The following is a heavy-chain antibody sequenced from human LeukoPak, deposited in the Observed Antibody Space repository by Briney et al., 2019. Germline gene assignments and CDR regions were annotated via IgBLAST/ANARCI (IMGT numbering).Heavy chain of an antibody. J-gene: IGHJ4*02. D-gene: IGHD1-26*01. Sequence: LGASVKVSCKASGGTFSSYAISWVRQAPGQGLEWMGGIIPIFGTANYAQKFQGRVTMTRDTSTSTVYMELSSLRSEDTAVYYCATDHGWELLRGGLDYWGQGTLVTVSS. CDR1: GGTFSSYA. CDR3: ATDHGWELLRGGLDY. V-gene: IGHV1-69*05. CDR2: IIPIFGTA.